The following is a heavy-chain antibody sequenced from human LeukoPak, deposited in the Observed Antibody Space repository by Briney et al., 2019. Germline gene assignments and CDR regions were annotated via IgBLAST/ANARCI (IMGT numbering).Heavy chain of an antibody. CDR3: ARAASYDSSGYYYY. J-gene: IGHJ4*02. D-gene: IGHD3-22*01. CDR1: GFTFSSYW. Sequence: GGTLRLSCAASGFTFSSYWMHWVRQAPGKGLVWVSRINSDGRSTIYADSVKGRFTISRDNAKNTLYLQMNSLRAEDTAVYYCARAASYDSSGYYYYWGQGTLVTVSS. V-gene: IGHV3-74*01. CDR2: INSDGRST.